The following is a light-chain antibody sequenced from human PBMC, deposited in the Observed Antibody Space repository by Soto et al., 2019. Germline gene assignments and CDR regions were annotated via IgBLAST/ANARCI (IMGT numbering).Light chain of an antibody. CDR3: QQYNNWLFT. Sequence: EIVMTQSPASLSVSPGERATVSCRASQSVSINLAWYQKKPGQAPRLLLYDASTRAPGIPARFSGSGSGTEFTLTISSLQSEDSAVYYCQQYNNWLFTFGQGTKLEIK. J-gene: IGKJ2*01. V-gene: IGKV3-15*01. CDR2: DAS. CDR1: QSVSIN.